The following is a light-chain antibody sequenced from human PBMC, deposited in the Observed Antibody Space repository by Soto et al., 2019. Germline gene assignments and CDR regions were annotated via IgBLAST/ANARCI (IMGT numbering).Light chain of an antibody. Sequence: QSALTQPASVSGSPGQSITISCTGTSSDFGSYNLVSWYQQHPGKAPKLMIYEDSKRPSGVSNRFSGSKSGNTASLTTSGLQAEDDADYYCCSYAGSSTYVFGTGTKLTVL. J-gene: IGLJ1*01. V-gene: IGLV2-23*01. CDR3: CSYAGSSTYV. CDR1: SSDFGSYNL. CDR2: EDS.